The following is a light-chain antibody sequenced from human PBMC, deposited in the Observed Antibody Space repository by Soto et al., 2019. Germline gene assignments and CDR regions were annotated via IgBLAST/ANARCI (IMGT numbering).Light chain of an antibody. CDR1: YSNIGAGYE. CDR3: AAWDDTLKRYV. V-gene: IGLV1-40*01. CDR2: YNN. Sequence: QSVLTQPPSVSGAPGQRVTISCTGSYSNIGAGYEVHWYQQIPGTAPKLLIYYNNQRPSGVPDRFSGSKSGTSASLAISGLQSEDESDYYCAAWDDTLKRYVFGTGTKVTVL. J-gene: IGLJ1*01.